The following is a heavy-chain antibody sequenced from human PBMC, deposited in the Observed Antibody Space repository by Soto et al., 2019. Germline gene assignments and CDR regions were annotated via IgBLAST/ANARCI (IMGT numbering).Heavy chain of an antibody. V-gene: IGHV4-34*01. J-gene: IGHJ6*02. Sequence: QVQLQQWGAGLLKPSETLSLTCAVYGGSFSDYYWSWIRQSPGKGLEWIGEINDGGRTTYNPSLKCRVIISVDTSSNQFSLKLNSVTAADTAVYYCARGGPYDWDAMDVWGQGTTVTVSS. D-gene: IGHD3-16*01. CDR3: ARGGPYDWDAMDV. CDR2: INDGGRT. CDR1: GGSFSDYY.